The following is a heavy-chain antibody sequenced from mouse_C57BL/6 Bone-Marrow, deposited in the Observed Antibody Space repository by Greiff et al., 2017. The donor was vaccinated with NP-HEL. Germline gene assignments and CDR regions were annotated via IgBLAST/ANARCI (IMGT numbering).Heavy chain of an antibody. CDR3: ARWDSNYEAWFAY. Sequence: VQLQQSGAELVKPGASVKISCKASGYAFSSYWMNWVKQRPGKGLEWIGQIYPGDGDTNYNGKFKGKATLTADKSSSTAYMQLSSLTSEDSAVYFCARWDSNYEAWFAYWGQGTLVTVSA. D-gene: IGHD2-5*01. J-gene: IGHJ3*01. CDR2: IYPGDGDT. V-gene: IGHV1-80*01. CDR1: GYAFSSYW.